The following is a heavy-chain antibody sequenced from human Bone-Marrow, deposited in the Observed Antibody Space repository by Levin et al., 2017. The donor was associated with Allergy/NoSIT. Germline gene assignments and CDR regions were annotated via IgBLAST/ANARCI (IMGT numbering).Heavy chain of an antibody. CDR3: ARDLSRAAAPHLTPGF. J-gene: IGHJ4*02. CDR2: ISHDASEK. Sequence: PGGSLRLSCAASGFPFIASAMHWVRQAPGKGLEWVAAISHDASEKFYANSVKGRFTVSRDNSKSMLYLDMTSLRIDDTAIYSCARDLSRAAAPHLTPGFWGPGTLVTVSS. CDR1: GFPFIASA. D-gene: IGHD6-25*01. V-gene: IGHV3-30-3*01.